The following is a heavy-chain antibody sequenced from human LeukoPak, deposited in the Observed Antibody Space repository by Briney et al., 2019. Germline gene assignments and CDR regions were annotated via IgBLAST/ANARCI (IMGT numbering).Heavy chain of an antibody. V-gene: IGHV3-48*04. CDR1: GFTFSSYG. D-gene: IGHD3-22*01. CDR2: ISSSGSTI. Sequence: AGGSLRLSCAASGFTFSSYGMHWVRQAPGKGLEWVSYISSSGSTIYYADSVKGRFTISRDNAKNSLYLQMNSLRAEDTAVCYCARSPYSSGYSDYWGQGTLVTVSS. J-gene: IGHJ4*02. CDR3: ARSPYSSGYSDY.